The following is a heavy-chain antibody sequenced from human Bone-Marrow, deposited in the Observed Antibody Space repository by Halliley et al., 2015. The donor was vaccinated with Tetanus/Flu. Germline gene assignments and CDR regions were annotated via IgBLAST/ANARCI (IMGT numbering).Heavy chain of an antibody. Sequence: ISSTGRTIDYADSVRGRFTISRDDSKNLVFLQMNSLTGEDTATYYCVRDQRSGNGWWNDAFDIWGLGTVVTVSS. CDR2: ISSTGRTI. J-gene: IGHJ3*02. D-gene: IGHD6-19*01. V-gene: IGHV3-48*03. CDR3: VRDQRSGNGWWNDAFDI.